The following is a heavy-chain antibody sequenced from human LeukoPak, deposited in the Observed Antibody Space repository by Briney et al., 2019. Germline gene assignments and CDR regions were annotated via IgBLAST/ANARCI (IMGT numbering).Heavy chain of an antibody. J-gene: IGHJ4*02. Sequence: GGSLRLSCAASGFTVSSNYMSWVRQAPGKGLEWVSVIYSGGSTYYADSVKGRFTISRHNSKNTLYLQMNSLRAEDTAVYYCARATNPAMVRGVYFDYWGQGTLVTVSS. D-gene: IGHD3-10*01. CDR2: IYSGGST. V-gene: IGHV3-53*04. CDR3: ARATNPAMVRGVYFDY. CDR1: GFTVSSNY.